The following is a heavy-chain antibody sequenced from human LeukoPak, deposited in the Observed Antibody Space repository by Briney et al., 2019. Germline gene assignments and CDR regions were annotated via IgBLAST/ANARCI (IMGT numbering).Heavy chain of an antibody. CDR3: ARGAAMVRGVIDWFDP. Sequence: SETLSLTCAVYGGSFSGYYWSWIRQPPGKGLEWIGEISHSGSTNYNPSLKSRVTISVDTSKNQFSLKLSSVTAADTAVYYCARGAAMVRGVIDWFDPWGQGTLVTVSS. V-gene: IGHV4-34*01. J-gene: IGHJ5*02. D-gene: IGHD3-10*01. CDR2: ISHSGST. CDR1: GGSFSGYY.